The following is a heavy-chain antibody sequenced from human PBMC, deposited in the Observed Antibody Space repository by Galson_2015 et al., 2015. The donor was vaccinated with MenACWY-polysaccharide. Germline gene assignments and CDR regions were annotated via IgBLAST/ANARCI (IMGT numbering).Heavy chain of an antibody. CDR1: GYSFTSYW. CDR3: ARAIVGATRSYYFDY. CDR2: IYPGDSDT. D-gene: IGHD1-26*01. J-gene: IGHJ4*02. Sequence: QSGAEVKKPGESLKISCEGSGYSFTSYWIGWVRQMPGKGLEWMGIIYPGDSDTRYSPSFQGQVTISADKSISTAYLQWSSLKASDTAMYYCARAIVGATRSYYFDYWGQGTLVTVSS. V-gene: IGHV5-51*03.